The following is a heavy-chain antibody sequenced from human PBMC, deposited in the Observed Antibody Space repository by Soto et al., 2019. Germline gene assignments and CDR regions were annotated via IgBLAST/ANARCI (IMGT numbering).Heavy chain of an antibody. J-gene: IGHJ4*02. CDR1: GFTFSSYG. D-gene: IGHD1-26*01. V-gene: IGHV3-30*18. Sequence: QVQLVESGGGVVQPGRSLRLSCAASGFTFSSYGMHWVRQAPGKGLEWVAVISYDGSNKYYADSVKGRFTISRDNSKNTLYLQMNSLRAEDTAVYYCAKDGSLESYYWRYFDSWGQGTLATVSS. CDR3: AKDGSLESYYWRYFDS. CDR2: ISYDGSNK.